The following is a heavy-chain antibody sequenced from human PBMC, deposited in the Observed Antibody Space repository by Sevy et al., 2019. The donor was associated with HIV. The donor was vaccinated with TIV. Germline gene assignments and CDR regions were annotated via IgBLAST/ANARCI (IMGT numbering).Heavy chain of an antibody. Sequence: ASVKVSCKASGYTITGYYMHWVRQAPGQGLEWMGWINPNSGGTNYAQKFQGRVTMTRDTSISTAYMELSRLRSDDTAVYYCARQVDSLMVRMFYGMDVWGQGTTVTV. CDR1: GYTITGYY. CDR3: ARQVDSLMVRMFYGMDV. V-gene: IGHV1-2*02. D-gene: IGHD5-18*01. CDR2: INPNSGGT. J-gene: IGHJ6*02.